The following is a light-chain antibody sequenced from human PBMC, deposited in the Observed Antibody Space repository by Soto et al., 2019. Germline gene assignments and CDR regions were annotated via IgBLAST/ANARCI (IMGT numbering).Light chain of an antibody. V-gene: IGKV1-5*03. CDR3: QHYNTYSGT. CDR1: QSINTW. CDR2: RAS. Sequence: DIQMTQSPSTLSASVGDRVTITCRASQSINTWLAWYQQKPGKAPKLLIYRASTLESGVPSRFSGSGSGTEFTLTIGSLQSDDFSTYYCQHYNTYSGTFGPGTKVDI. J-gene: IGKJ3*01.